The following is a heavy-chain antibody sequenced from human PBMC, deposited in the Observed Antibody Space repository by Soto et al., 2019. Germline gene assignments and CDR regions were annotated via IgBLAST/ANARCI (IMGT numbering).Heavy chain of an antibody. CDR3: AKGGYYDFWCGYKLRSGYFQH. D-gene: IGHD3-3*01. CDR1: GFTFSSYA. Sequence: GGSLRLSCAASGFTFSSYAMSWVRQAPGKGLEWVSAISGSGGSTYYADSVKGRFTISRDNSKNTLYLQMNSLRAEDTAVYYCAKGGYYDFWCGYKLRSGYFQHWGQGTLVTVSS. CDR2: ISGSGGST. J-gene: IGHJ1*01. V-gene: IGHV3-23*01.